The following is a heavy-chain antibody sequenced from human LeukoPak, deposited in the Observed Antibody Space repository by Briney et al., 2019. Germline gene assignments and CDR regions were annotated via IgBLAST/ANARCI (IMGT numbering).Heavy chain of an antibody. D-gene: IGHD3-22*01. Sequence: PGGSLRLSCAASGFTFSSYAMHWVRQAPGKGLEWVAVISYDGSNKYYADSVKGRFTISRDNSKNTLYLQMNSLRAEDTAVYYCAKMGLDYYASSGYYGYFDYWGQGTLVTVSS. CDR1: GFTFSSYA. J-gene: IGHJ4*02. CDR3: AKMGLDYYASSGYYGYFDY. V-gene: IGHV3-30*04. CDR2: ISYDGSNK.